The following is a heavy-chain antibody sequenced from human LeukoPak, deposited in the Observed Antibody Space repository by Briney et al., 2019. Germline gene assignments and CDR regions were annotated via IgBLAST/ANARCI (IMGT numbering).Heavy chain of an antibody. CDR3: AKGYDLYGMCG. CDR1: GFTFSSYG. CDR2: ISYDGSNK. V-gene: IGHV3-30*18. J-gene: IGHJ6*01. Sequence: PGGSLRLSCAASGFTFSSYGMHWVRQAPGKGLEWVAVISYDGSNKYYADSVKGRFTISRDNSKNTLYLQMNSLRAEDTAVYYYAKGYDLYGMCGWGQGTTVTVSS. D-gene: IGHD1-1*01.